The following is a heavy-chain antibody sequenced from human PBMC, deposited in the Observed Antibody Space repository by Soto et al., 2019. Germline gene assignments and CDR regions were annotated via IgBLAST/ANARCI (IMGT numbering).Heavy chain of an antibody. CDR1: GGSISSYY. V-gene: IGHV4-59*08. CDR2: IYYSGST. J-gene: IGHJ3*02. D-gene: IGHD6-13*01. CDR3: ARRYSSAFAI. Sequence: QVQLQESGPGLVKPSETLSLTCTVSGGSISSYYWSWIRQPPGKGLEWIGYIYYSGSTNYNPSLKRRVTISVATSKNQSSLKLRSVTAADTALYYCARRYSSAFAIWGQGTMVTVSS.